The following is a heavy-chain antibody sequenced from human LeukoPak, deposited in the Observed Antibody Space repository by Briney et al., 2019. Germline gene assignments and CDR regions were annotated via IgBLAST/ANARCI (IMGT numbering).Heavy chain of an antibody. J-gene: IGHJ4*02. Sequence: ASVKVSCKASGYTFTSYGISWVRQAPGQGLEWMGWISPYNGNTNSAQKLQGRVTMTTDTSTSTAYMELRSLRSDDTAVYYCARDKGPGIRLGELSPFDYWGQGTLVTVSS. D-gene: IGHD3-16*02. CDR3: ARDKGPGIRLGELSPFDY. CDR1: GYTFTSYG. CDR2: ISPYNGNT. V-gene: IGHV1-18*01.